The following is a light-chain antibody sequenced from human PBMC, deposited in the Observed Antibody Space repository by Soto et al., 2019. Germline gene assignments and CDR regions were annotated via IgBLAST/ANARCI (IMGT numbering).Light chain of an antibody. J-gene: IGKJ1*01. Sequence: DIKMTQSPSSLSASVRDRFTITCRASEGISSWLAWYQQKPGKVPKLLIYAASTLQSGVPSRFRGSGYGTDLTITISCMQHEDFETYYCQQYYSYTRTFGQGTKVDIK. CDR2: AAS. CDR3: QQYYSYTRT. CDR1: EGISSW. V-gene: IGKV1-12*01.